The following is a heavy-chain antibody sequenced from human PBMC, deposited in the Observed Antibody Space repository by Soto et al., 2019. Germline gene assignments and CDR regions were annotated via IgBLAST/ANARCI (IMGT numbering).Heavy chain of an antibody. V-gene: IGHV4-61*01. CDR3: ARDRAGTTASYNGMDV. Sequence: XETLSLPCTVSGVSVSSGSYFWSWFRQPPGKGLEWLGYIYYTGSTNYDPYLKSRVTMSLDTSKNQFSLKLSSVTAADAAVYYCARDRAGTTASYNGMDVWGRGSTVTVSS. J-gene: IGHJ6*01. CDR1: GVSVSSGSYF. D-gene: IGHD1-7*01. CDR2: IYYTGST.